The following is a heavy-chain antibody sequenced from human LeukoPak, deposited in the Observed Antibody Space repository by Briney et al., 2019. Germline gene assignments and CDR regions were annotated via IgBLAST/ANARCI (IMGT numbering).Heavy chain of an antibody. Sequence: GGSLRLSCAASGFTLSSYWMSWVRQAPGKGLEWVANIKQDGSEKYYVDSVKGRFTISRDNAKNSLYLQMNSLRAEDTAVYYCARHLPLGSMGGSAFDLWGQGTLVIVSS. CDR2: IKQDGSEK. J-gene: IGHJ4*02. CDR1: GFTLSSYW. V-gene: IGHV3-7*01. D-gene: IGHD2-15*01. CDR3: ARHLPLGSMGGSAFDL.